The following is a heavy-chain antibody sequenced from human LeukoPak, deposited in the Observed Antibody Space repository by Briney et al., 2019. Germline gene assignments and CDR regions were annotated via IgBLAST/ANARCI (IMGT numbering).Heavy chain of an antibody. D-gene: IGHD6-13*01. V-gene: IGHV4-61*01. CDR3: ASPGIVAAGTDRGFDY. J-gene: IGHJ4*02. CDR2: IYYSGST. Sequence: SETLSLTCTVSGGSVSSGRYYWSWIRQPPGKGLEWIGFIYYSGSTNYNPSLKSRVTISVDTSKNQFSLKLSSVTAADTAVYYCASPGIVAAGTDRGFDYWGQGTLVAVSS. CDR1: GGSVSSGRYY.